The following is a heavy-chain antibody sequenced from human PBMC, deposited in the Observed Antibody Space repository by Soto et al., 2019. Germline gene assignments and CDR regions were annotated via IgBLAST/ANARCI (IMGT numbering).Heavy chain of an antibody. J-gene: IGHJ4*02. V-gene: IGHV3-7*01. CDR2: IKQDGSEK. CDR3: VRSVPVRWLLLVY. CDR1: GFTFSSYW. Sequence: PGGSLRLSCAASGFTFSSYWMSWVRQAPGKGLEWVANIKQDGSEKYYVDSVKGRFTISRDNAKNSLYLQMNSLRAEDTAVYYCVRSVPVRWLLLVYWGQGTLVTVSS. D-gene: IGHD3-22*01.